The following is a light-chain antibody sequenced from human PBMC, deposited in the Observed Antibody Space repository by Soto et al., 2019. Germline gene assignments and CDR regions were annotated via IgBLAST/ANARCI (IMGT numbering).Light chain of an antibody. V-gene: IGKV3-20*01. Sequence: EIVLTQSPGTLSFSPGERATLSCRASQSVSSTSLAWYQQKPGQAPRLLIYGASNRATSIPDRFSGSGSGTDFTLTISRPEPEDFAVYYCQQYDGSPPWTFGLGTKVDIK. J-gene: IGKJ1*01. CDR2: GAS. CDR1: QSVSSTS. CDR3: QQYDGSPPWT.